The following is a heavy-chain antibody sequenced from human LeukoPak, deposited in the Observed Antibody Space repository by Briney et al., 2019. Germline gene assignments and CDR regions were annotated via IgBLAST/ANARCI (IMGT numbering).Heavy chain of an antibody. CDR1: GGSISSSSYY. CDR2: IYYSGST. CDR3: ARGGRYSSSWYSGYYYGMDV. D-gene: IGHD6-13*01. J-gene: IGHJ6*02. V-gene: IGHV4-39*01. Sequence: SETLSLTCTVSGGSISSSSYYWGWIRQPPGKGLEWIGSIYYSGSTYYNPSLKSRVTISVDTSKNQLSLKLSSVTAADTAVYYCARGGRYSSSWYSGYYYGMDVWGQGTTVTVSS.